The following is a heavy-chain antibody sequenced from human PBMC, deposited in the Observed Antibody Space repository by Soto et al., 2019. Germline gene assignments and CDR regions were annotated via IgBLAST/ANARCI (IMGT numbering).Heavy chain of an antibody. J-gene: IGHJ1*01. Sequence: EVQLVESGGGLVQPGGSLRLSCAASGFTFSYDWMSWVRQAPGKGLEWVANINQDGSERDYVDSVKGRFTISRDNTKNSLFLQMSSLRGEDTAVYYCARGPTWGQGTLVTVS. CDR3: ARGPT. CDR2: INQDGSER. V-gene: IGHV3-7*01. CDR1: GFTFSYDW.